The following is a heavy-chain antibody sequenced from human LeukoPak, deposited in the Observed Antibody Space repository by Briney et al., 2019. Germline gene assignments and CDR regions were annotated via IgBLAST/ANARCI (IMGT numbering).Heavy chain of an antibody. D-gene: IGHD3-22*01. CDR3: AKRDFVIRVILVGFHKEAYFFDS. J-gene: IGHJ4*02. CDR2: I. V-gene: IGHV3-23*01. CDR1: GITLSNYG. Sequence: GGSLRLSCAVSGITLSNYGMSWVRQGPGQGLELVAGIKGRFTISRDNPKNTLYLQMISLRAEDTAVYFCAKRDFVIRVILVGFHKEAYFFDSWGQGALVTVSS.